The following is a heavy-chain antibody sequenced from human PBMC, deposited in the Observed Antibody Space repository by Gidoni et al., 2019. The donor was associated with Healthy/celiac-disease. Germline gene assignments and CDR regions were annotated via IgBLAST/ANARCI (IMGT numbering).Heavy chain of an antibody. CDR2: TIPIFGTA. V-gene: IGHV1-69*01. Sequence: QVQLVQSGAEVKKPGSSVKVSCTASGGTFSSYAISWVRQAPGQGLEWMGGTIPIFGTANYAQKFQGRVTITADESTSTAYMELSSLRSEDTAVYYCASSRSGYSQYYFDYWGQGTLVTVSS. CDR1: GGTFSSYA. J-gene: IGHJ4*02. CDR3: ASSRSGYSQYYFDY. D-gene: IGHD3-22*01.